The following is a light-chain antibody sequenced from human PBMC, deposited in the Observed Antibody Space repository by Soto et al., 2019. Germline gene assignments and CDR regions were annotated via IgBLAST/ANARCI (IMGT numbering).Light chain of an antibody. Sequence: QPVLTQPPSASGTPGQRVTISCSGSSSNIGSNYVYWYQQLPGTAPKLLIYRNNQRPSGVPDRFSGSKSGTSASLAISGLRSEDEADYYCAAWDDSLSGPLYVFGTGTQLTVL. CDR2: RNN. CDR1: SSNIGSNY. V-gene: IGLV1-47*01. CDR3: AAWDDSLSGPLYV. J-gene: IGLJ1*01.